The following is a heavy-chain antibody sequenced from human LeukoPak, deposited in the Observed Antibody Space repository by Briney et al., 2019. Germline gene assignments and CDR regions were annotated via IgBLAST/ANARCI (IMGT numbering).Heavy chain of an antibody. CDR3: AKDIQNYYDSSGPGALDD. CDR2: ISWNSGSI. D-gene: IGHD3-22*01. CDR1: GFTFDDYA. Sequence: GGSLRLSCAASGFTFDDYAMHWVRQAPGEGLEWVSGISWNSGSIGYADSVKGRFTISRDNAKNSLYLQMNSLRAEDTALYYCAKDIQNYYDSSGPGALDDWGQGTLVTVSS. V-gene: IGHV3-9*01. J-gene: IGHJ4*02.